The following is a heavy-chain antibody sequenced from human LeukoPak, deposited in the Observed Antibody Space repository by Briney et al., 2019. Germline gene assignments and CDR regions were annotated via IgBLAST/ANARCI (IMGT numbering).Heavy chain of an antibody. CDR2: TYYTSKWNT. D-gene: IGHD6-25*01. Sequence: SQTLSLSCAISGDSVPTSSVAWNWVRQSPSRGLEWLGRTYYTSKWNTDYAVSVKSRIVVNPDTSKNQFSLQLNSVTSEDTAVYYCARGRASAFDVWGQGTMSPSLQ. V-gene: IGHV6-1*01. CDR1: GDSVPTSSVA. CDR3: ARGRASAFDV. J-gene: IGHJ3*01.